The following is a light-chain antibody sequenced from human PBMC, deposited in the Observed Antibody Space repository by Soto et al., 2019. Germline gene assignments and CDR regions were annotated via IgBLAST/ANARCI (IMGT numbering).Light chain of an antibody. CDR1: QSVSSN. Sequence: EIVLTQSPGTLSLSPGERATLSCRASQSVSSNLAWYQQKPGQAPRLLIYDASNRATGIPARFSVTGSGTDFTLTINNLEPEDFAVYXXXQYGSSGTFGQGTKVDIK. J-gene: IGKJ1*01. CDR2: DAS. V-gene: IGKV3-20*01. CDR3: XQYGSSGT.